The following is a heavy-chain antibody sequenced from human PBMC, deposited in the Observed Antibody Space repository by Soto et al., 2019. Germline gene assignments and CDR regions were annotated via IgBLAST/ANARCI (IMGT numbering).Heavy chain of an antibody. D-gene: IGHD1-1*01. Sequence: EVQLVESGGGLVQPGGSLRLSCAASGFTFSIHWMHWVRLGPGKGPVCVSVINPDGSFTNYADSVKGRFTISRDNAGNTLYLQMDSLAAEDTAVYYCVRGTTGWRGVDFWGQGTLVTVST. V-gene: IGHV3-74*01. CDR3: VRGTTGWRGVDF. J-gene: IGHJ4*02. CDR2: INPDGSFT. CDR1: GFTFSIHW.